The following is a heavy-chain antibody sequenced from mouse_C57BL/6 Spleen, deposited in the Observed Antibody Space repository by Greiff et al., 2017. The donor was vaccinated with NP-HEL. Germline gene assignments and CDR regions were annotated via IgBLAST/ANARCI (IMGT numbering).Heavy chain of an antibody. D-gene: IGHD2-1*01. J-gene: IGHJ3*01. Sequence: QVQLQSGAELVRPGTSVKVSCKASGYAFTNYLIEWVKQRPGQGLEWIGVINPGSGGTNYNEKFKGKATLTADKSSSTAYMQLSSLTSEDSAVYFCARSSYGNYEAYWGQGTLVTVSA. CDR3: ARSSYGNYEAY. V-gene: IGHV1-54*01. CDR1: GYAFTNYL. CDR2: INPGSGGT.